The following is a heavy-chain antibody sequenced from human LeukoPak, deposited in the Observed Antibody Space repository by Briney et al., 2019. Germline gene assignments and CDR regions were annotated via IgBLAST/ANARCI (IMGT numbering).Heavy chain of an antibody. J-gene: IGHJ6*03. CDR3: ARDPAPYDFWSGYYMTYYYYYMDV. V-gene: IGHV1-18*01. CDR2: ISAYNGNT. CDR1: GYTFTSYG. Sequence: APVKVSCKASGYTFTSYGISWVRQAPGQGLEWMGWISAYNGNTNYAQKLQGRVTMTTDTSTSTAYMELRSLRFDDTAVYYCARDPAPYDFWSGYYMTYYYYYMDVWGKGTTVTVSS. D-gene: IGHD3-3*01.